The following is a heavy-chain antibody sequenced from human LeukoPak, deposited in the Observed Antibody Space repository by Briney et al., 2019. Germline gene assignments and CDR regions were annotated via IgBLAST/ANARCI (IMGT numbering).Heavy chain of an antibody. Sequence: MPSETLSLTCTVSGGSISSYYWSWIRQPAGKGLEWIGRIYTSGSTNYSPSLKSRVTMSVDTSKNQFSLKLSSVTAADTAVYYCAREEQLVRGSYHYYYYMDVWGKGTTVTVSS. CDR2: IYTSGST. CDR3: AREEQLVRGSYHYYYYMDV. V-gene: IGHV4-4*07. CDR1: GGSISSYY. D-gene: IGHD6-13*01. J-gene: IGHJ6*03.